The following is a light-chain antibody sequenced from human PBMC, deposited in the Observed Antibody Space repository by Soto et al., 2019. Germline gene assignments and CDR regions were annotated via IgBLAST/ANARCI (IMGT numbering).Light chain of an antibody. CDR3: QQRSNWPLT. CDR2: GAS. Sequence: EIVLTQSPGTLSLSPGERATLSCRASQSVSSNLAWYQQRPGQAPRLLIYGASTRATGIPARFSGSGSGTDFTLTISSLEPEDFAVYYCQQRSNWPLTFGPGTKVDIK. J-gene: IGKJ3*01. V-gene: IGKV3-11*01. CDR1: QSVSSN.